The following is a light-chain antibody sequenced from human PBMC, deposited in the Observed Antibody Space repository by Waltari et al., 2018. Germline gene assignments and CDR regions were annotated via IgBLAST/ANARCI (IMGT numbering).Light chain of an antibody. CDR2: AAS. V-gene: IGKV1-27*01. CDR3: QKYNSASSWT. CDR1: QGISNY. J-gene: IGKJ1*01. Sequence: DIQMTQSPSSLSASVGDRVTITCRASQGISNYLAWYQQKPGKVPKRLIYAASTLQSGVPSRFSGSGSGTDFTLTISSLQPEDVATYYCQKYNSASSWTFGQGTKVEIK.